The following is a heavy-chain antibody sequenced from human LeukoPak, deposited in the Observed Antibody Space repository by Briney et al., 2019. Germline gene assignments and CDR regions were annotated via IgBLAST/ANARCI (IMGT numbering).Heavy chain of an antibody. V-gene: IGHV3-30*02. J-gene: IGHJ6*03. D-gene: IGHD5-18*01. CDR3: ARTTEGGYSYGYFYYYYMDV. CDR1: GFTFSTYG. Sequence: GGSLRLSCAASGFTFSTYGMHWVRQAPGKGLEWMAFIRFDGTNKYYADSVKGRFTISRDNSKNTLYLQMNSLRAEDTAVYYCARTTEGGYSYGYFYYYYMDVWGKGTTVTISS. CDR2: IRFDGTNK.